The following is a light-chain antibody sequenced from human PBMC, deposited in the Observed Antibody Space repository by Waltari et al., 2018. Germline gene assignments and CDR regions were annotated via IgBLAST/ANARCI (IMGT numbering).Light chain of an antibody. CDR1: NFNVGNNY. J-gene: IGLJ2*01. CDR2: DVN. CDR3: GSWDTSLNLGA. Sequence: QSLLTQPPSVSAAPGQKVTISCAGGNFNVGNNYVSWYPVFPGTAPRLLIYDVNKRPSGIPGRFSGSKSGTSATLEITGLQTGDEALYYCGSWDTSLNLGAFGGGTQLTVL. V-gene: IGLV1-51*01.